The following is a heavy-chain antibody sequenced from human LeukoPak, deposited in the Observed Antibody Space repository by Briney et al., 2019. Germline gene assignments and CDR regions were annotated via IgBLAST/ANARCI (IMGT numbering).Heavy chain of an antibody. CDR1: GFTLSNFN. CDR3: AKTADFSGYSYGPTSQYYFDY. Sequence: SGGSLRLSCAASGFTLSNFNMNWVRQAPGKGLEWVSAISGSGGSTYYADSVKGRFTISRDNSKNTLYLQMNSLRAEDTAVYYCAKTADFSGYSYGPTSQYYFDYWGQGTLVTVSS. D-gene: IGHD5-18*01. J-gene: IGHJ4*02. V-gene: IGHV3-23*01. CDR2: ISGSGGST.